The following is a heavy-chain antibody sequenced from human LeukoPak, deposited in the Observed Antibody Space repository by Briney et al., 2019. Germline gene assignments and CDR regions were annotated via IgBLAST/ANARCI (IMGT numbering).Heavy chain of an antibody. CDR2: MYLSGTT. Sequence: SETLSLTCNVSGDSINSLDLWSWVRQPPGKGLEWIGEMYLSGTTHSNPSVKSRVTISIDKSKNQFFLNLSSVTAADTAVYYCAGLVGRYSSGLYYYYFDYWGQGTLVTVSS. CDR3: AGLVGRYSSGLYYYYFDY. V-gene: IGHV4-4*02. D-gene: IGHD3-22*01. J-gene: IGHJ4*02. CDR1: GDSINSLDL.